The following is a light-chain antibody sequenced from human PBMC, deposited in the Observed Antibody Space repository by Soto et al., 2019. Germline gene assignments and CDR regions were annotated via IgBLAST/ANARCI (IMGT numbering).Light chain of an antibody. Sequence: DIPMTQSPSSLSASVGDRVTITCRASQSISSYLNWYQQKPGKAPKLLIYAASSLQSGVPSRFHGSGSGTDFTLTISSLQPEDFATYYCQQSYSTPRTFGQGTKVEIK. J-gene: IGKJ1*01. V-gene: IGKV1-39*01. CDR2: AAS. CDR1: QSISSY. CDR3: QQSYSTPRT.